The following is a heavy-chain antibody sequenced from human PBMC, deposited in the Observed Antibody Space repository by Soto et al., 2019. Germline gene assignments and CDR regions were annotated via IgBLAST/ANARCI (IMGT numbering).Heavy chain of an antibody. CDR1: GGSFSGYY. Sequence: SETLSLTCAVHGGSFSGYYWSCIRQPPGKGLEWIGEINHSGSTNYNPSLKSRVTISVDTSKNQFSLKLSSVTAADTAVYYCARGTYYYGSGSYLGYYYYYGMDVWGQGTTVT. V-gene: IGHV4-34*01. CDR2: INHSGST. D-gene: IGHD3-10*01. J-gene: IGHJ6*02. CDR3: ARGTYYYGSGSYLGYYYYYGMDV.